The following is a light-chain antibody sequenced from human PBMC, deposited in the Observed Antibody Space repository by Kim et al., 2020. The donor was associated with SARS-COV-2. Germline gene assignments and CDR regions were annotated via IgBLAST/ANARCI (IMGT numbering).Light chain of an antibody. CDR3: QQYGSSPT. V-gene: IGKV3-20*01. J-gene: IGKJ2*01. Sequence: EIVLTQSPGTLSLSPGERATLSCRASQSVSSTYLAWYQQKPGQAPRLLIYAASNRATGIPDRFSGSGSGTDFTLSISRLEPEDFAVYYCQQYGSSPTFGQGTKLEI. CDR1: QSVSSTY. CDR2: AAS.